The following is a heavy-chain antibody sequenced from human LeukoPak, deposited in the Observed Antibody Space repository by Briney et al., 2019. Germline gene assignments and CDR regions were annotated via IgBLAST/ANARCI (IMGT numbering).Heavy chain of an antibody. CDR2: IYSGGST. J-gene: IGHJ5*02. Sequence: GGSLRLSCAASGFTVSSNYMSWVRQAPGKGLEWVSVIYSGGSTYYADSVKGRFTISRDNSKNTLYLQMNSLRAEDTAVYYCARLAYCGGDCYSGGPWWGAFDPWGQGTLVTVSS. D-gene: IGHD2-21*02. CDR1: GFTVSSNY. V-gene: IGHV3-53*01. CDR3: ARLAYCGGDCYSGGPWWGAFDP.